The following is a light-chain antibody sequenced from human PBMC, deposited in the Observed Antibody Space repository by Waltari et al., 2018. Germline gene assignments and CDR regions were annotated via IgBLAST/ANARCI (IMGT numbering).Light chain of an antibody. CDR3: QKYGSLPAT. CDR1: QIISRF. CDR2: DAS. V-gene: IGKV3-20*01. Sequence: EIMLTQSPGTLSLSPGERATLSCRASQIISRFLAWYQQKPGQAPRRLIYDASSRATGIPDMFIGSWSGTDFSLTISRLEPEDIAVYYCQKYGSLPATFGQGTKVEIK. J-gene: IGKJ1*01.